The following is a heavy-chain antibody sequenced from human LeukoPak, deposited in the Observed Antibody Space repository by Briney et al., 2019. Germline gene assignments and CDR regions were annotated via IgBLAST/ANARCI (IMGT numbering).Heavy chain of an antibody. CDR1: GYTFTSYY. D-gene: IGHD1-26*01. Sequence: ASVKVSCKASGYTFTSYYMHWVRQAPGQGLEWMGIINPSGGTTTYAQKFQGRVTMTRDTSTSTAYMELSSLRSEDTAVYYCARGRGELLHEDYYYYMDVWGKGTTVTVSS. CDR2: INPSGGTT. CDR3: ARGRGELLHEDYYYYMDV. J-gene: IGHJ6*03. V-gene: IGHV1-46*01.